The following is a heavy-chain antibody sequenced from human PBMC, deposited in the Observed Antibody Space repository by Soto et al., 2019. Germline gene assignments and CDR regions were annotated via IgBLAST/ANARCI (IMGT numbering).Heavy chain of an antibody. CDR2: IYHSGST. V-gene: IGHV4-30-2*01. CDR1: GGSISSGGYS. CDR3: ARVTATINYYFDY. D-gene: IGHD5-12*01. J-gene: IGHJ4*02. Sequence: PSETLSLTCAVSGGSISSGGYSWSWIRQPPGKGLEWIGYIYHSGSTYYNPSLKSRVTISVDRSKNQFSLKLSSVTAADTAVYYCARVTATINYYFDYWGQGTPVTVSS.